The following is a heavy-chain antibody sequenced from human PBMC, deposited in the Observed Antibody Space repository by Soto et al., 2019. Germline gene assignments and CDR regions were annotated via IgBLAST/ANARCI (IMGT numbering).Heavy chain of an antibody. J-gene: IGHJ4*02. D-gene: IGHD3-16*01. Sequence: QVQLVQSGAEVKKPGSSVKVSCKASGGTFSSYAISWVRQAPGQGLEWMGGIIPIFGTANYGQKFQGRVTIAADKSQDTAYMGLSSVRYGVRAVFYCAFVCARGGGSFDYWGQGTLVTVSS. V-gene: IGHV1-69*06. CDR1: GGTFSSYA. CDR3: AFVCARGGGSFDY. CDR2: IIPIFGTA.